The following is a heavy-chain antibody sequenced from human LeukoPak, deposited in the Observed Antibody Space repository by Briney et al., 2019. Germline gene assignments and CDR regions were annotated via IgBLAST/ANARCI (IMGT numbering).Heavy chain of an antibody. CDR3: ERARYDYILPVDP. CDR2: IKNDATTT. V-gene: IGHV3-74*01. Sequence: GGSLRLSCAASGFTFSNYWMHWVRQAPGTGLVWVSHIKNDATTTSYADSVKGRFTISRDNAKNTLYLQMNSLRDEDTAVYYCERARYDYILPVDPWGQGTLVTVSS. D-gene: IGHD5-12*01. CDR1: GFTFSNYW. J-gene: IGHJ5*02.